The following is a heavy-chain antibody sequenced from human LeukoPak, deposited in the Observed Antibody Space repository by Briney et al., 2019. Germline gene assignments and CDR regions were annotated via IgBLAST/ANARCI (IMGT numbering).Heavy chain of an antibody. CDR1: GYSFSTKM. Sequence: PGGSLRLSCVLSGYSFSTKMMTWIRQAPGKGLEWVATILPGGKESYRVESVKGRFTVSRDNAKNSLFLQMNSLRADDTAVYYRMSAHGYWGQGTLVTVSS. V-gene: IGHV3-7*01. CDR3: MSAHGY. J-gene: IGHJ4*02. CDR2: ILPGGKES.